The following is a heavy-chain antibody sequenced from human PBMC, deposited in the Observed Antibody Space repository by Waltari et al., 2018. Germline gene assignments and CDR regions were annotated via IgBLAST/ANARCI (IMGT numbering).Heavy chain of an antibody. CDR2: IYSGGST. J-gene: IGHJ3*02. Sequence: EVQLVESGGGLIQPGGSLRLSCAASGFTVSSNYMSWVRQAPGKGLEWVSVIYSGGSTYYADSVKGRFTIARDNSKNTLYLQMNSLRAEDTAVYYGARDWAGSSWYPVSNDAFDIWGQGTMVTVSS. D-gene: IGHD6-13*01. V-gene: IGHV3-53*01. CDR3: ARDWAGSSWYPVSNDAFDI. CDR1: GFTVSSNY.